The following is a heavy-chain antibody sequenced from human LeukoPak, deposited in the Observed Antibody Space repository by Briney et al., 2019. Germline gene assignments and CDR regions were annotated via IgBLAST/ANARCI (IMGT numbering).Heavy chain of an antibody. CDR2: INPNSGGT. CDR3: ARDPLGYCSSTSCDDDAFDI. V-gene: IGHV1-2*02. D-gene: IGHD2-2*01. J-gene: IGHJ3*02. Sequence: GASVKVSCKASGYTFTGYYMHWVRQAPGQGLEWMGWINPNSGGTNYAQKFQGRVTMTRDTSISTAYMELSRLRSDDTAVYYCARDPLGYCSSTSCDDDAFDIWGQGTMVTVSS. CDR1: GYTFTGYY.